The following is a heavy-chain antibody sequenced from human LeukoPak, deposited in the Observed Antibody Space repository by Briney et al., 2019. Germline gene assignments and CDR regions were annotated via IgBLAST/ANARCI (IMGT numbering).Heavy chain of an antibody. CDR3: AHRRVHYYDSSGYPKDAFDM. CDR2: IYWNDDK. Sequence: TQTRRETFSISGVALTTREVGVGWIRQPPGKALEWLALIYWNDDKGYSPFLKSRLTITKDTSKNQVVLTLTNMDPVDTATYYCAHRRVHYYDSSGYPKDAFDMWGQGTVVNVSS. V-gene: IGHV2-5*01. CDR1: GVALTTREVG. D-gene: IGHD3-22*01. J-gene: IGHJ3*02.